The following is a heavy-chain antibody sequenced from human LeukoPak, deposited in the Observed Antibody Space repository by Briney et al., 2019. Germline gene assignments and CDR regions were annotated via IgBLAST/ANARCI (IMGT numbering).Heavy chain of an antibody. CDR3: ATDPSGVPTNYYYYGMDV. J-gene: IGHJ6*02. V-gene: IGHV3-11*01. CDR2: ISSSGSTI. D-gene: IGHD1-1*01. Sequence: PGGSLRLSCAASGFTFSDYYMSWIRQAPGKGLEWVSYISSSGSTIYYADSVKGRFTISRDNAKNSLYLQMNSLRAEDTAVYYCATDPSGVPTNYYYYGMDVWGQGTTVTVSS. CDR1: GFTFSDYY.